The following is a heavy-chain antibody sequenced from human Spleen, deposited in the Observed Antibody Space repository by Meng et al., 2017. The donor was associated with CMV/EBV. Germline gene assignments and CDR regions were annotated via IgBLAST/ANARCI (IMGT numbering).Heavy chain of an antibody. V-gene: IGHV1-18*01. D-gene: IGHD2-2*01. J-gene: IGHJ4*02. Sequence: NCGVSWVRQAPGQGLEFMGWISDYNGNTNYAQNFQGRVTMTTDSSTSTAFMELRGLRSDDTAVYYCARGGMMWRSGIVVEPAAAFDFWGQGTLVTVSS. CDR1: NCG. CDR3: ARGGMMWRSGIVVEPAAAFDF. CDR2: ISDYNGNT.